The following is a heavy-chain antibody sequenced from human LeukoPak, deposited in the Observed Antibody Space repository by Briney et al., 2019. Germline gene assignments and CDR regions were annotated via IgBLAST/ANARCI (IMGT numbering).Heavy chain of an antibody. Sequence: GGSLRLSRAASGFTFSNYAMNWVRQAPGKGLEWVSSITSRADSTYYAPSVRGRFTISRDNSKNTLYLQMNSLQAEDTAVYYCAKGSLISCGGARCYELDYWGQGTLVTVSS. J-gene: IGHJ4*02. CDR2: ITSRADST. V-gene: IGHV3-23*01. D-gene: IGHD2-15*01. CDR3: AKGSLISCGGARCYELDY. CDR1: GFTFSNYA.